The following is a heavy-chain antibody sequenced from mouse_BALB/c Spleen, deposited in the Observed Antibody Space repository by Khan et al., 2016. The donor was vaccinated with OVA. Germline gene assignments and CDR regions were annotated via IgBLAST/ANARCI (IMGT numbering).Heavy chain of an antibody. Sequence: QVQLKQSGPGLVQPSQSLSITCTVSGFSLTSYGVHWVRQSPGKGLEWLGVIWCGGSTDYNAAFISRLCISQDNSKSQVFFKLNNLQANDTAIYYCARNYDYGEGLSYWGQGTLVTVSA. V-gene: IGHV2-2*02. CDR1: GFSLTSYG. D-gene: IGHD2-4*01. CDR3: ARNYDYGEGLSY. CDR2: IWCGGST. J-gene: IGHJ3*01.